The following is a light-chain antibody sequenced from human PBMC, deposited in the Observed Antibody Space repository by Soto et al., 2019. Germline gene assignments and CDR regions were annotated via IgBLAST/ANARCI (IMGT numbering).Light chain of an antibody. CDR2: AVS. J-gene: IGLJ1*01. CDR3: SSYTSDSAYF. V-gene: IGLV2-14*01. Sequence: QSGLTLPASVTGSPGPSITISFTVTSSDVGLYDYVSWYQQHPGKAPQLMIYAVSIRPSGVSNRFSASKSGNTASLFISGLQAEDEADYYCSSYTSDSAYFFGSGTK. CDR1: SSDVGLYDY.